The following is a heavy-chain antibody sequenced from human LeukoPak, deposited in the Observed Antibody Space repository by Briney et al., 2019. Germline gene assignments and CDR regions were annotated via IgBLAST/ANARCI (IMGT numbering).Heavy chain of an antibody. CDR3: ARVVVQLWSQFDY. CDR2: IYHSGST. J-gene: IGHJ4*02. Sequence: SQTLSLTCAVSGGSISSGGYSWSWIRQPPGKGLEWIGYIYHSGSTYYNPSLKSRVTISVDRSKNQFSLKLSSVTAADTAVYYCARVVVQLWSQFDYWGQGPLVTVSS. CDR1: GGSISSGGYS. D-gene: IGHD5-18*01. V-gene: IGHV4-30-2*01.